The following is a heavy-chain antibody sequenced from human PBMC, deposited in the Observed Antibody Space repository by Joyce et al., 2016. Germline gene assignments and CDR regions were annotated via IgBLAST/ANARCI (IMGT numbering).Heavy chain of an antibody. D-gene: IGHD6-19*01. CDR1: GGPFGGFF. V-gene: IGHV4-34*02. CDR2: ITTSGAT. CDR3: ARSQWLAPLMY. Sequence: QVQLRQWGAGLLKPSETLSLTCAVSGGPFGGFFWTWVRQPPGKALEWIGDITTSGATNYNPSLRSRVAISVDTSNNQFSLTLTSLSAADMAVYYCARSQWLAPLMYWGQGTLVTVSP. J-gene: IGHJ4*02.